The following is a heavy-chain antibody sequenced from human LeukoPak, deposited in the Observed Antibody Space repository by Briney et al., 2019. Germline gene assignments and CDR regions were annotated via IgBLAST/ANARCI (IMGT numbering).Heavy chain of an antibody. CDR2: TSSNGEVK. CDR1: GFILENHA. V-gene: IGHV3-23*01. Sequence: PGGSLRLSCVASGFILENHAMSWIRQAPGKGLEWVSGTSSNGEVKYYADSVKGRFTVSRDNSKDTLYLQMDSLGVEDTATYYCARDFNWNEPYYFDYWGPGTLVTVSS. D-gene: IGHD1-1*01. J-gene: IGHJ4*02. CDR3: ARDFNWNEPYYFDY.